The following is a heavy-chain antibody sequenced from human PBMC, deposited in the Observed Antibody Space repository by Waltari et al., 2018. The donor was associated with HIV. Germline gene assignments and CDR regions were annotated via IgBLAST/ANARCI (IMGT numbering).Heavy chain of an antibody. CDR3: ARFDGGNSEVYH. CDR1: GFTFSSFS. CDR2: IDSSNTYI. Sequence: EVQLVESGGGLVKPGGSLRLSCAASGFTFSSFSMSWIRQAPGRWLEWVASIDSSNTYIHYADSVRGRFTISRDNAKNSLYLQMNSLRAEDTALYYCARFDGGNSEVYHWGQGTLVTVSS. V-gene: IGHV3-21*01. D-gene: IGHD2-21*01. J-gene: IGHJ4*02.